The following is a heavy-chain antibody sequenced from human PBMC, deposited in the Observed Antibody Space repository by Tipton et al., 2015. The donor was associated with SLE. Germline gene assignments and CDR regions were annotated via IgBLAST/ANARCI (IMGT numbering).Heavy chain of an antibody. CDR2: ISWNSATV. J-gene: IGHJ4*02. CDR1: GFTFRSHA. V-gene: IGHV3-9*01. CDR3: ARDQHPLCDCPMDY. D-gene: IGHD2-21*02. Sequence: SLRLSCAASGFTFRSHAMHWVRQAPGKSLEWVSSISWNSATVDYADSVKGRFTISRDNAKNSLYLQMNNLSTEDTAFYFCARDQHPLCDCPMDYWGQGTLVIVSS.